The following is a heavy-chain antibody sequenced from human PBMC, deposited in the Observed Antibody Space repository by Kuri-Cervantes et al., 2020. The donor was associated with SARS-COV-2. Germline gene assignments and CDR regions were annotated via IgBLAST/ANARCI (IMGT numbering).Heavy chain of an antibody. V-gene: IGHV3-7*01. CDR3: ARDGYCSSTSCYSYYYYMDV. J-gene: IGHJ6*03. CDR2: IKQDGSEK. D-gene: IGHD2-2*03. CDR1: GFTFGSYW. Sequence: GESLKISCAASGFTFGSYWMSWVRQAPGKGLEWVANIKQDGSEKYYVDSVKGRFTISRDNAKNSLYLQMNSLRAEDTAVYYCARDGYCSSTSCYSYYYYMDVWGKGTTVTVSS.